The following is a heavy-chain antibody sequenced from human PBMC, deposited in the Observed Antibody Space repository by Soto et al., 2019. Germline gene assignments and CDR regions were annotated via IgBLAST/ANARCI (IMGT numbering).Heavy chain of an antibody. Sequence: VQLVESGGGLVQPGGSLRLSCAASGFTFSSYSMNWVRQAPGKGLEWVSYISSSSSTIYYADSVKGRFTISRDNAKNSLYLQMNSLRAEDTAVYYCARGSRYYGSGSYFDYWGQGTLVTVSS. D-gene: IGHD3-10*01. CDR1: GFTFSSYS. J-gene: IGHJ4*02. CDR3: ARGSRYYGSGSYFDY. V-gene: IGHV3-48*01. CDR2: ISSSSSTI.